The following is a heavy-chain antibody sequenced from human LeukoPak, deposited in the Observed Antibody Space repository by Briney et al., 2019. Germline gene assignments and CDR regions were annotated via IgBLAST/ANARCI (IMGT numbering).Heavy chain of an antibody. CDR1: GGSISSSNW. J-gene: IGHJ2*01. CDR2: IYHSGST. V-gene: IGHV4-4*02. D-gene: IGHD1-26*01. CDR3: ARWSGVVGTARGWYFDL. Sequence: PSETLSLTCAVSGGSISSSNWWSWVRQPPGKGLEWIGEIYHSGSTNYNPSLKSRVTISVDKSKNQFSLNLSSVTAADTAVYYCARWSGVVGTARGWYFDLWGRGTLVTVSS.